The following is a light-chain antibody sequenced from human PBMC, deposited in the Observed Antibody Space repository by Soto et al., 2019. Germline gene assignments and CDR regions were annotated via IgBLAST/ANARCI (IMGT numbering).Light chain of an antibody. CDR1: QSVRSY. CDR2: DAS. CDR3: QQRYIWPPIT. J-gene: IGKJ5*01. V-gene: IGKV3-11*01. Sequence: EIVLTQSPATLSLSPGERATLSCRASQSVRSYLAWYQQKPGQAPRLLIYDASNRATGIPARFSGSGSGTDFTLTINSLEPEDFAVYYCQQRYIWPPITFGQGTRLEIK.